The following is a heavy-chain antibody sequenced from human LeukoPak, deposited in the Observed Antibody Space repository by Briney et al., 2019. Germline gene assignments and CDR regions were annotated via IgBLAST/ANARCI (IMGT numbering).Heavy chain of an antibody. V-gene: IGHV4-39*07. CDR3: AGPDSSGYFVEL. J-gene: IGHJ4*02. CDR2: IYYSGST. Sequence: SETLSLTCTVSGGSISSSSYYWGWIRQPPGKGLEWIGSIYYSGSTYYNPSLKSRVTISVDTSKNQFSLKLSSVTAADTAVYYCAGPDSSGYFVELWGQGTLVTVSS. CDR1: GGSISSSSYY. D-gene: IGHD3-22*01.